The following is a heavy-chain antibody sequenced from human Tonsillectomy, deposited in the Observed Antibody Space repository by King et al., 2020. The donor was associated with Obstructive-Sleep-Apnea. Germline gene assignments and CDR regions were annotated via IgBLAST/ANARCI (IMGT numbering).Heavy chain of an antibody. J-gene: IGHJ6*02. D-gene: IGHD6-19*01. CDR1: GYNFTNFW. V-gene: IGHV5-51*01. Sequence: VQLVESGAEIKKPGESLKISCKTSGYNFTNFWIAWVRQVPGRGLEWMGIIYPGDSDTRYSPSLQGQVTISADKSISTTYLQWSTLKASDTAVHYCARPNDSGTVAATGFCCGMDVWGQGTTVTVSS. CDR3: ARPNDSGTVAATGFCCGMDV. CDR2: IYPGDSDT.